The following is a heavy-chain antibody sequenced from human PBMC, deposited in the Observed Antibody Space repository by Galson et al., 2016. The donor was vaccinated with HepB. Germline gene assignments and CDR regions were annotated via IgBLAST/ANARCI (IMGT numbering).Heavy chain of an antibody. J-gene: IGHJ4*02. Sequence: SLRLSCAASGFTFSDYGIHWVRQAPGKGLEWVAVLSFDGINKYYADSVKGRFTISRDNSKNTVYLQMNSLRAADTAVYYCAKDAYTWRWLLSFFPGDWGQGTLVTVSS. D-gene: IGHD5-24*01. CDR2: LSFDGINK. V-gene: IGHV3-30*18. CDR1: GFTFSDYG. CDR3: AKDAYTWRWLLSFFPGD.